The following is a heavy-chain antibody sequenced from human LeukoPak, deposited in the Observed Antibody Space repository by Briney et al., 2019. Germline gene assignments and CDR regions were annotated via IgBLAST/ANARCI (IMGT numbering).Heavy chain of an antibody. CDR2: IYTSGST. Sequence: PSETLSLTCSVSGGSISSGAYYWSWIRQPAGEGLEWIGRIYTSGSTNYNPSLKSRVTISVDTSKNQFSLKLISVTAADTAVYYCARDRDSSVWLFYYWGQGTLVTVSS. CDR3: ARDRDSSVWLFYY. D-gene: IGHD6-19*01. V-gene: IGHV4-61*02. J-gene: IGHJ4*02. CDR1: GGSISSGAYY.